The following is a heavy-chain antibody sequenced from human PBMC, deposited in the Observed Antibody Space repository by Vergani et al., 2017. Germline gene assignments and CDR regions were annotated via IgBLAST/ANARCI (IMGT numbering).Heavy chain of an antibody. CDR1: GGSFSGYY. CDR2: INHSGST. Sequence: QVQLQQWGAGLLKPSETLSLTCAVYGGSFSGYYWSWIRQPPGKGLEWIGEINHSGSTNYNPSLKSRVTISVDTSKNQFSLKLSSVTAADTAVYYCARGPYSSWIVAYYFDYWGQGTLVTVSS. J-gene: IGHJ4*02. D-gene: IGHD6-6*01. V-gene: IGHV4-34*01. CDR3: ARGPYSSWIVAYYFDY.